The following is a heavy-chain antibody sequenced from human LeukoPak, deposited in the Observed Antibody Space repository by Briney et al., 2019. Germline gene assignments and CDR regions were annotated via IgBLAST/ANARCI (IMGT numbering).Heavy chain of an antibody. CDR2: INHSGST. D-gene: IGHD5-12*01. V-gene: IGHV4-34*01. CDR3: ARGFLATY. Sequence: SETLSLTCAVYGGSFSGYYWSWIRQPPGKGLEWIGEINHSGSTNYNPSLKSRVTISVDTSKNQFSLKLSSVTAANTAVYYCARGFLATYWGQGTLVTVSS. CDR1: GGSFSGYY. J-gene: IGHJ4*02.